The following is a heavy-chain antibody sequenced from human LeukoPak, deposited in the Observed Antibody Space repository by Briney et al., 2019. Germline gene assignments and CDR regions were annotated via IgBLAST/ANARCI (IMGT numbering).Heavy chain of an antibody. V-gene: IGHV4-39*07. CDR3: ARADIIVVPAAREWFDP. Sequence: PSETLSLTCTVSGGSISSSSYYWGWIRQPPGKGLEWMGSIYYSGSTYYNPSLKSRVTISVDRSKNQFSLRLSSVTAADTAVYYCARADIIVVPAAREWFDPWGQGTLVTVSS. CDR2: IYYSGST. D-gene: IGHD2-2*01. CDR1: GGSISSSSYY. J-gene: IGHJ5*02.